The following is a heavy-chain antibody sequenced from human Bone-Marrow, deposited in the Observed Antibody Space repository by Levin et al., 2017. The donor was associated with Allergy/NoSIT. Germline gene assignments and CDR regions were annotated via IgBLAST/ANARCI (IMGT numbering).Heavy chain of an antibody. Sequence: PLASVKVSCKVAGYTLTELSMHWVRQAHGKGLEWMGTSDPEDGETLYAEKFQDRVAMTKDTSTETAYMELSSLRSDDTAVYYCATGRSVEMNAFDLWGQGTMVTVSS. D-gene: IGHD3-10*01. CDR1: GYTLTELS. J-gene: IGHJ3*01. CDR2: SDPEDGET. V-gene: IGHV1-24*01. CDR3: ATGRSVEMNAFDL.